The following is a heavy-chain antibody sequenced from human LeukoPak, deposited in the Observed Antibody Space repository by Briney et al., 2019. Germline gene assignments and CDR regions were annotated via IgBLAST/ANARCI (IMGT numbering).Heavy chain of an antibody. J-gene: IGHJ4*02. CDR1: GFTFSSYA. V-gene: IGHV3-23*01. CDR2: ISARGGST. CDR3: ARDTRPYYDFWSGYYLDY. Sequence: GGSLRLSCAASGFTFSSYAMSWVRQAPGKGLEWVSAISARGGSTYYADSVKGRFTISRDNSKNTLYLQMNSLRAEDTAVYYCARDTRPYYDFWSGYYLDYWGQGTLVTVSS. D-gene: IGHD3-3*01.